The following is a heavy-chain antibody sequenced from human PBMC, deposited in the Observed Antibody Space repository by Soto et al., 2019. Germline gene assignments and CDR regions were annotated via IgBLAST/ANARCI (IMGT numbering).Heavy chain of an antibody. D-gene: IGHD2-2*01. CDR1: GYTFTSYG. V-gene: IGHV1-18*01. Sequence: QVQLVQSGAEVKKPGASVKVSCKASGYTFTSYGISWVRQAPGQGLEWMGWISAYNGNTNYAQKLQGRLTMTTDTSTSTAYMELRSLRADDTAVYYCARWGYCSSTSCYSNGHFDYWGQGTLVTVSS. CDR2: ISAYNGNT. J-gene: IGHJ4*02. CDR3: ARWGYCSSTSCYSNGHFDY.